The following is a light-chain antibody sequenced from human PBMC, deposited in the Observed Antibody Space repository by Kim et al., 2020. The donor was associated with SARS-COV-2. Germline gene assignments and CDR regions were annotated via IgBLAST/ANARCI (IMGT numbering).Light chain of an antibody. Sequence: QRITISCTGSTSNIGTGHDVHWYQQLPGVAPKLLIFTNNNQPSGVPDRFSGSKSGTSASLAITGLQAEDEADYYCQSYDSSLSAWVFGGGTQLTVL. J-gene: IGLJ3*02. CDR1: TSNIGTGHD. CDR3: QSYDSSLSAWV. CDR2: TNN. V-gene: IGLV1-40*01.